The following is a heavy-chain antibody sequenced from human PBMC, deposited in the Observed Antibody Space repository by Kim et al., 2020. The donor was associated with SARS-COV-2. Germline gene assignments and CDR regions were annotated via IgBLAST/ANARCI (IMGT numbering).Heavy chain of an antibody. V-gene: IGHV3-11*05. CDR3: ARELGYCSGGSCPYFDY. D-gene: IGHD2-15*01. Sequence: SLKRRFTISRDKAKNSLYLQMNSLRAEDTAVYYCARELGYCSGGSCPYFDYWGQGTLVTVSS. J-gene: IGHJ4*02.